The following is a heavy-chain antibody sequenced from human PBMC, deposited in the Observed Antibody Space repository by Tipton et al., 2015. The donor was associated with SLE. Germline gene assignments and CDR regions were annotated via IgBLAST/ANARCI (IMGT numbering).Heavy chain of an antibody. Sequence: TLSLTCTVTGGSISSSSYYWGWIRQPPGKGLEWIGSIYYSGSTNYNPSLKSRVTISVDTSKNQFSLKLTSVTAADTAVYYCARQDSGNYYPFDYWGQGTLVTVSS. D-gene: IGHD1-26*01. CDR2: IYYSGST. CDR3: ARQDSGNYYPFDY. CDR1: GGSISSSSYY. J-gene: IGHJ4*02. V-gene: IGHV4-39*01.